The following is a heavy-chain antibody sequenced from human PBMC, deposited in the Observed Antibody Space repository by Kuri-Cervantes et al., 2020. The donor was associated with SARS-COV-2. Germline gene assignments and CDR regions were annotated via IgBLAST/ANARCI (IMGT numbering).Heavy chain of an antibody. CDR1: GFTFDDYA. Sequence: GESLKISCAASGFTFDDYAMHWVRQAPGKGLEWVSSISSSSSYIYYADSVKGRFTISRDNAKNSLYLQMNSLRAEDTAVYYCARDGAVTIDHEQKVWGQGALVTVSS. CDR2: ISSSSSYI. V-gene: IGHV3-21*04. CDR3: ARDGAVTIDHEQKV. J-gene: IGHJ4*02. D-gene: IGHD4-17*01.